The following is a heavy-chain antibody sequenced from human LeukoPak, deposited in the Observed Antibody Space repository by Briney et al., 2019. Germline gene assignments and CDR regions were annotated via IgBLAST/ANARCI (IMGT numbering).Heavy chain of an antibody. CDR3: AKDRGQWLAFFDY. CDR2: ISGSGGST. Sequence: GGSLRLSCAASGFTFSSYAMSWVRQAPGKGLEWVSAISGSGGSTCYADSVKGRFTISRDNSKNTLYLQMNSLRAEDTAVYYCAKDRGQWLAFFDYWGQGTLVTVSS. D-gene: IGHD6-19*01. CDR1: GFTFSSYA. J-gene: IGHJ4*02. V-gene: IGHV3-23*01.